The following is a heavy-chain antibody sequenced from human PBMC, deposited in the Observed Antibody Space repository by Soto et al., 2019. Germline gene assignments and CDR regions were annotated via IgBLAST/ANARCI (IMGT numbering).Heavy chain of an antibody. Sequence: GESLKISCKGSGYSFTSYWIGWVRQMPGKGLEWMGIIYPGDSDTRYSPSFQGQVTISADKSISTAYLQWSSLKASDTAMYYCARREKGGSHDYGDYPRVYAFDIWGQGTMVTVSS. V-gene: IGHV5-51*01. D-gene: IGHD4-17*01. CDR1: GYSFTSYW. J-gene: IGHJ3*02. CDR2: IYPGDSDT. CDR3: ARREKGGSHDYGDYPRVYAFDI.